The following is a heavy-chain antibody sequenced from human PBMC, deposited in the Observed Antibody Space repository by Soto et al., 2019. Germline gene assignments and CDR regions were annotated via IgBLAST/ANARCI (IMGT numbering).Heavy chain of an antibody. J-gene: IGHJ4*02. V-gene: IGHV4-34*01. CDR3: ARAAPRYCSGGSCSSGRDY. CDR2: INHVGST. Sequence: QVQLQQWGAGLLKPSETLSLTCAVYGGSFSGYYWSWIRQPPGKGLEWSGEINHVGSTNYNPSLMSRVTISVDTSKNHFSLKLSSVTAADAAVYYCARAAPRYCSGGSCSSGRDYWGQGTLVTVSS. CDR1: GGSFSGYY. D-gene: IGHD2-15*01.